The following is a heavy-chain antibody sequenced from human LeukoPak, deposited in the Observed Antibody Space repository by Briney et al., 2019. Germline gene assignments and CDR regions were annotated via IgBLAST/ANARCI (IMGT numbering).Heavy chain of an antibody. V-gene: IGHV4-31*03. D-gene: IGHD2/OR15-2a*01. Sequence: SQTLSLTCTVSGGSISSGGYYWSWIRQHPGKGLEWIGYIYHSGSTYYNPSLKSRVTISVDTSKNQFSLKLSSVTAADTAVYYCARSGTAKYRFDYWGQGTLVTVSS. CDR1: GGSISSGGYY. J-gene: IGHJ4*02. CDR3: ARSGTAKYRFDY. CDR2: IYHSGST.